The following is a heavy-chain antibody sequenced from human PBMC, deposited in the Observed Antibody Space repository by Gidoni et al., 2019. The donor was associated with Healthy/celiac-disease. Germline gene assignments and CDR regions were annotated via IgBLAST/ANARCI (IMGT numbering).Heavy chain of an antibody. CDR2: IIPIFGTA. J-gene: IGHJ4*02. CDR3: AREEWELPQSGLDY. CDR1: GGTFSSYA. V-gene: IGHV1-69*01. D-gene: IGHD1-26*01. Sequence: QVQLVQSGAEVKKPGSSVKVSCTASGGTFSSYAISWVRQDPGQGLEWMGGIIPIFGTANYAQKFQGRVTITADESTSTAYMELSSLRSEDTAVYYCAREEWELPQSGLDYWGQGTLVTVSS.